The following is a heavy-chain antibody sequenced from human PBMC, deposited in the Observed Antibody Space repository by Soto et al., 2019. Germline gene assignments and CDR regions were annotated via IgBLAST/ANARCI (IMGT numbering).Heavy chain of an antibody. D-gene: IGHD3-3*01. CDR2: VYYSGTT. J-gene: IGHJ5*02. V-gene: IGHV4-59*01. Sequence: QVQLQESGPGLVKPSETLSLTCTVSGGSFSSFYCNWIRQPPGKGLEWIGYVYYSGTTYYNPSLKSRVTISVDTSKNECSLSLTSVTAADTALYYCASGGVRYWFDPWGQGTLVTVSS. CDR1: GGSFSSFY. CDR3: ASGGVRYWFDP.